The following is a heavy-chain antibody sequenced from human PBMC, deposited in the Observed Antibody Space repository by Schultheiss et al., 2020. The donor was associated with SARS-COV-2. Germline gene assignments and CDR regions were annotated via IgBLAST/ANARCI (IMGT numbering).Heavy chain of an antibody. J-gene: IGHJ4*02. V-gene: IGHV3-33*01. CDR1: GFTFSSYG. CDR3: AREMGAGFEQPDY. Sequence: GGSLRLSCAASGFTFSSYGMHWVRQAPGKGLEWVAVIWYDGSNKYYADSVKGRFTISRDNSKNTLYLQMNSLRAEDTAVYYCAREMGAGFEQPDYWGQGTLVTVSS. D-gene: IGHD1-26*01. CDR2: IWYDGSNK.